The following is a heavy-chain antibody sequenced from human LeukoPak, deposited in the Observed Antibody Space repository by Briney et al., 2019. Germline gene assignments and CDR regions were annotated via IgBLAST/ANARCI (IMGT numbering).Heavy chain of an antibody. J-gene: IGHJ4*02. CDR1: GFTLSSYG. V-gene: IGHV3-30*02. CDR2: IRYDGSNK. Sequence: GGSLRLSCAASGFTLSSYGMHWVRQAPGKGLEWVALIRYDGSNKYNADSVKGRFTISRDNSKNTLFLQMDSLRPEDTAVYYYARGSSAPAGTTPYFDYWGQGTLVTVSS. D-gene: IGHD6-13*01. CDR3: ARGSSAPAGTTPYFDY.